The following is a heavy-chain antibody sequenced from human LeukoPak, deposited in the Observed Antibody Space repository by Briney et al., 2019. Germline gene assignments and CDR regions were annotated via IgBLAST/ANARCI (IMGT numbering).Heavy chain of an antibody. J-gene: IGHJ4*02. CDR1: GFTFSSHG. CDR3: AKDMGRLLAKHYLDY. V-gene: IGHV3-30*02. CDR2: IRYDGSSK. Sequence: PGGSLRLSCAASGFTFSSHGIHWVRQAPGKGLEWVAFIRYDGSSKYNADSVKGRFTIPRDNSKNTVYLQMSSLRAEDTAVYYCAKDMGRLLAKHYLDYWGQGTLISVSS. D-gene: IGHD2-21*02.